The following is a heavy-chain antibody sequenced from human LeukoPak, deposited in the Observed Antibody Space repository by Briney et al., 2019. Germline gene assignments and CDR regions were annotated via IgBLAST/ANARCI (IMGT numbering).Heavy chain of an antibody. Sequence: GGSLRLSCTASGFTFSDYAMSWVRQAPGKGLEWVGFIRSKAYGGTTEYAASVKGRFTISRDDSKSIAYLQMNSLKTEDTAVYYCTRVPYSSGWYDYFDYWGQGTLVTVSS. CDR1: GFTFSDYA. J-gene: IGHJ4*02. V-gene: IGHV3-49*04. CDR3: TRVPYSSGWYDYFDY. D-gene: IGHD6-19*01. CDR2: IRSKAYGGTT.